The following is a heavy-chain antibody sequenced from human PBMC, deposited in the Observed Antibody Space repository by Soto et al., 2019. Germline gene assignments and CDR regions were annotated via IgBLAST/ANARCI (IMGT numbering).Heavy chain of an antibody. CDR3: AITPYYYDSSGYYPNRFDP. Sequence: QVQLVQSGAEVKKPGSSVKVSCKASGGTFSSYAISWVRQAPGQGLEWMGGIIPIFGTANYAQKFQGRVTITADKSTSTAYMELSSLRSEDTAVYYCAITPYYYDSSGYYPNRFDPWGQGTLVTVSS. CDR2: IIPIFGTA. CDR1: GGTFSSYA. J-gene: IGHJ5*02. V-gene: IGHV1-69*06. D-gene: IGHD3-22*01.